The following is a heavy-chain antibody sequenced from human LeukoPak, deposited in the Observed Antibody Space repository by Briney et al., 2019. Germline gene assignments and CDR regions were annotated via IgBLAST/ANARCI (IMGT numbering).Heavy chain of an antibody. Sequence: SETLSLTCTVSGGSISSYYWSWIRQPPGKGLEWIGYIYYGGRTNYNPSLKSRVTIPLDTSKNQFSLKLSSVTAADTAFYYCAREDSDWFDPWGQGTLVTVSS. V-gene: IGHV4-59*01. CDR3: AREDSDWFDP. J-gene: IGHJ5*02. CDR2: IYYGGRT. D-gene: IGHD2-15*01. CDR1: GGSISSYY.